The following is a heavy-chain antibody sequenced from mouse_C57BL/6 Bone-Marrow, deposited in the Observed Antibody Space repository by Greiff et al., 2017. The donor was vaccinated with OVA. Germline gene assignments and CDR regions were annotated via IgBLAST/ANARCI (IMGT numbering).Heavy chain of an antibody. Sequence: VQLQQSVAELVRPGASVTLSCTASGFNITDTYMHWVKQRPEQGLEWIGGIDPANGDTTYTPKFQGKATLTADTSSNTAYLQLRSLTSEDSAIYEGASYSSCPHYAMDYWGQGTSVTVS. V-gene: IGHV14-3*01. CDR3: ASYSSCPHYAMDY. CDR2: IDPANGDT. J-gene: IGHJ4*01. D-gene: IGHD1-1*01. CDR1: GFNITDTY.